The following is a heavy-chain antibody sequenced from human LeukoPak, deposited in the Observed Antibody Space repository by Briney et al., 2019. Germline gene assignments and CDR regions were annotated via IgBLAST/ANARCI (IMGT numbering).Heavy chain of an antibody. CDR3: ARAPRGVVVKSDAFDI. V-gene: IGHV4-59*01. J-gene: IGHJ3*02. CDR2: IYYSGST. D-gene: IGHD2-15*01. Sequence: SETLSLTCTVSGGSISSYYWSWIRQPPGKGLEWIEYIYYSGSTNYNPSLKSRVTISVDTSKNQFSLKLSSVTAADTAVYYCARAPRGVVVKSDAFDIWGQGTMVTVSS. CDR1: GGSISSYY.